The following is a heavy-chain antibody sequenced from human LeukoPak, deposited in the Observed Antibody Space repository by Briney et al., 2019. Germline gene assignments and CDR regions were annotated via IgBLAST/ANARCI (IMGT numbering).Heavy chain of an antibody. CDR3: ARDPASSSWPIDY. CDR2: IYHSGSS. Sequence: KASETLSLTCTVSGYSISSGYYGGWIRQPPGKGLEWSGSIYHSGSSYYNPSLKSRVTISVDTSKNQFSLKLSSVTAADTAVYYSARDPASSSWPIDYWGQGTLVTVSS. D-gene: IGHD6-13*01. CDR1: GYSISSGYY. J-gene: IGHJ4*02. V-gene: IGHV4-38-2*02.